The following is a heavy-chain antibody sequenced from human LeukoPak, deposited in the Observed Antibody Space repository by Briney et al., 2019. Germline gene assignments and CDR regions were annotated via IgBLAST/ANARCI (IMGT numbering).Heavy chain of an antibody. CDR2: IIPIFGTA. J-gene: IGHJ4*02. V-gene: IGHV1-69*05. Sequence: SVKVSCKASGGTFSSYAISWVRQAPGQGLEWMGGIIPIFGTANYAQKFQGRVTMTSDSSISTAYMELSSLRSEDTAIYYCVRTPPNWGFDYWGQGTLVTVSS. D-gene: IGHD7-27*01. CDR1: GGTFSSYA. CDR3: VRTPPNWGFDY.